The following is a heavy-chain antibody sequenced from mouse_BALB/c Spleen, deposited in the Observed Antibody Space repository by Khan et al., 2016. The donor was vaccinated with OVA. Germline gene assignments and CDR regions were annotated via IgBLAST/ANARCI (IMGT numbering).Heavy chain of an antibody. CDR1: GFSLTSYG. J-gene: IGHJ1*01. CDR3: ARYYGNYGWYFDV. CDR2: IWTGGST. D-gene: IGHD2-1*01. V-gene: IGHV2-9*02. Sequence: VQVVESGPGLVAPSQSLSITCTVSGFSLTSYGVHWVRQPPGKGLEWLGVIWTGGSTNYNSALMSRLSISKDNSKSQVFLKMNSLQTDDTAMYYCARYYGNYGWYFDVWGAGTTVTVSS.